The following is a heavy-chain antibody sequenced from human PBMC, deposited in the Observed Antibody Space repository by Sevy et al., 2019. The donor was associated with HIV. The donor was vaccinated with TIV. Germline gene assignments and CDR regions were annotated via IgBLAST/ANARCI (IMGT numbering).Heavy chain of an antibody. Sequence: GGFLRLSCAASGFTFSSYAIHWVRQTPGKGLEWVAVISYDGNNKYYADSVKGRFTVSRDNSKNTLYAQMNSLRAEDTAVYYGAKDHNLWSEGGFLHHWGQGTLVTVSS. V-gene: IGHV3-30*18. D-gene: IGHD3-10*01. CDR1: GFTFSSYA. CDR3: AKDHNLWSEGGFLHH. CDR2: ISYDGNNK. J-gene: IGHJ1*01.